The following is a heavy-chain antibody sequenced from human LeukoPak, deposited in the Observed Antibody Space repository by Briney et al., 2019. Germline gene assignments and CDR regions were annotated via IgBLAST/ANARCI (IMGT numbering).Heavy chain of an antibody. Sequence: VAPLRLSCAPSGFTVSSYAMSWVRPAPRKGLEWVSAISGTCGSTYYADSVMGPFTISRDNSKNTLYLQMNSLRAEDTAVYYCAKVAYYDFWSGYYPTHYYYYYGMDVWGQGTTVTVSS. D-gene: IGHD3-3*01. CDR3: AKVAYYDFWSGYYPTHYYYYYGMDV. CDR1: GFTVSSYA. CDR2: ISGTCGST. V-gene: IGHV3-23*01. J-gene: IGHJ6*02.